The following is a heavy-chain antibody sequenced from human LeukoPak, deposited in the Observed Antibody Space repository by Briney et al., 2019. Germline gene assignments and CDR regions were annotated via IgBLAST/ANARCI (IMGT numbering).Heavy chain of an antibody. CDR1: GSIFNNYA. V-gene: IGHV3-9*01. D-gene: IGHD6-19*01. Sequence: GGSLRLSCAGSGSIFNNYAMHWVRQPPGKGLEWVSGISWNSGSIDYADSVKGRFTISRDDAKNSLYLQMNSLRVEDTAFYYCAKDNRRHYTSGPNPDSLHWGQGALVTVSS. J-gene: IGHJ4*02. CDR3: AKDNRRHYTSGPNPDSLH. CDR2: ISWNSGSI.